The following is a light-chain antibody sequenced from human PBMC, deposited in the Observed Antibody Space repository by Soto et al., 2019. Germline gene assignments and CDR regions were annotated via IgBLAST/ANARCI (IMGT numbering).Light chain of an antibody. V-gene: IGKV1-5*03. CDR2: NVS. J-gene: IGKJ1*01. Sequence: DIQMTQSPSTLAASVGDSVSITCRASQTIGNWLAWYQQKPGKVPKLLIYNVSTLESGVPSRFSGSGSGTEFTLTISSLQPADFATYYCQQCHFYWTFGQGTKVEI. CDR1: QTIGNW. CDR3: QQCHFYWT.